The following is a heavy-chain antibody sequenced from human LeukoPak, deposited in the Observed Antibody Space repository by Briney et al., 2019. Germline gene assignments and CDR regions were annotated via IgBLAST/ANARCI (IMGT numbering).Heavy chain of an antibody. Sequence: GRTLRLSCAAAGLTFRIYATSWDSHSPKKGLVFVSAISGSGGSTYYADSPRGRFTISRHNYKNTLYRPINGQRGSHTAVYYCAKSGGLEVPAASSVFDYWGQGTLVTVSS. CDR1: GLTFRIYA. D-gene: IGHD2-2*01. CDR2: ISGSGGST. J-gene: IGHJ4*02. V-gene: IGHV3-23*01. CDR3: AKSGGLEVPAASSVFDY.